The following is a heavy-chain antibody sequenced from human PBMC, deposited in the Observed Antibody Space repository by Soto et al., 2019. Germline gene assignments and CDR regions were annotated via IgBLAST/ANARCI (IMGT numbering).Heavy chain of an antibody. CDR1: GGSISSYY. D-gene: IGHD1-26*01. CDR3: ARVGSYSGTYYNYFDY. Sequence: SETLSLTCIVSGGSISSYYWSWVRQPPGKGLEWIGYIYYTGSTNYNPSLKSRATISIDTSKNQFSLKLSSVTAADTAVYYCARVGSYSGTYYNYFDYWDQGTLVTVSS. J-gene: IGHJ4*02. CDR2: IYYTGST. V-gene: IGHV4-59*01.